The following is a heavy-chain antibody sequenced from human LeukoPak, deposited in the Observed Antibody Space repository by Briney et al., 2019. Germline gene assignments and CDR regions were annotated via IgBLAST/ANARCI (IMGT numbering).Heavy chain of an antibody. CDR2: TSGTG. J-gene: IGHJ1*01. D-gene: IGHD2-15*01. V-gene: IGHV4-4*07. Sequence: SETLSLTCTVSGDSISNHRLAWIRQPAGKGLEWIGITSGTGDYNPSLKSRVSMSVDTSKNQFSLKLTSVTAADTAVYYCARGGYTGSSGSAEYFQHWGQGTLVTVSS. CDR3: ARGGYTGSSGSAEYFQH. CDR1: GDSISNHR.